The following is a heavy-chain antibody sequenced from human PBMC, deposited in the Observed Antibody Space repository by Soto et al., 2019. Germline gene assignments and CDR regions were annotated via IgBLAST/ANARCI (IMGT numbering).Heavy chain of an antibody. J-gene: IGHJ6*02. D-gene: IGHD3-10*01. V-gene: IGHV3-53*01. CDR1: GLTVSNAY. CDR3: VRPLPSGRNYGLDV. CDR2: IYDNGTT. Sequence: PGGSLRLSCAASGLTVSNAYMAWVRQAPGMGLEWVSVIYDNGTTYYADSVRGRFTISRDTSTNTLSLQMGSLRAEDTAVYYCVRPLPSGRNYGLDVWGQGTTVTVSS.